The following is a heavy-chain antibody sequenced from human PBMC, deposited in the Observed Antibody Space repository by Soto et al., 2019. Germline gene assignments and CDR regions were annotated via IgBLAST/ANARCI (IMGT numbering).Heavy chain of an antibody. CDR2: IYPNGRT. CDR3: ARMRGLGEISPFFDH. D-gene: IGHD3-16*02. V-gene: IGHV4-59*01. Sequence: PSETLSLTCAVSSASLDSDSWSWIRQPPGKGLEWIGYIYPNGRTNYNPSLRGRVPISIDKSKNQFSLRLASVFPADAAVYFCARMRGLGEISPFFDHWGQGTLVTVSS. J-gene: IGHJ4*02. CDR1: SASLDSDS.